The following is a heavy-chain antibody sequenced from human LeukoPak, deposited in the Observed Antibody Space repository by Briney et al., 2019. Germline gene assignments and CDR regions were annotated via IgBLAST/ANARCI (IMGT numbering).Heavy chain of an antibody. J-gene: IGHJ4*02. D-gene: IGHD6-13*01. Sequence: SETLSLTCTVSGGSISSYYWSWIRQPTGKGLEWIGYIYYSGSTNYNPSLKSRVTISADTSKNQFSLKLSSVTAADTAVYYCARLFVGSTGDYWGQGTLVTVSS. V-gene: IGHV4-59*08. CDR2: IYYSGST. CDR1: GGSISSYY. CDR3: ARLFVGSTGDY.